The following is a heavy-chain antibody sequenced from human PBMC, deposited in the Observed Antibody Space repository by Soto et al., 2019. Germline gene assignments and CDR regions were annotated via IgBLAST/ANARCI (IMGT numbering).Heavy chain of an antibody. Sequence: VGSLRLSCAASGFTFRSYGMHWVRQAPGKGLEWVAVIWYDGSKKYYGDSVKGRFTISRDNSKNTLDLQMNNLRGEDTAVYYCAREKGVSSTAFYFGMDVWGQGTTVTVSS. J-gene: IGHJ6*02. CDR3: AREKGVSSTAFYFGMDV. D-gene: IGHD1-1*01. V-gene: IGHV3-33*01. CDR1: GFTFRSYG. CDR2: IWYDGSKK.